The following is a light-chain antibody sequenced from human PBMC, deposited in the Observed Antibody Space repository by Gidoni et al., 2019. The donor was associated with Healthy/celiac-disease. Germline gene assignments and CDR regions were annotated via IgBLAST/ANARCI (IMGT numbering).Light chain of an antibody. V-gene: IGKV4-1*01. CDR3: QQYYSNPYT. J-gene: IGKJ2*01. CDR1: QSVLYSSNNKNY. CDR2: WAS. Sequence: DIVMTQSPDSLAASLGERATITCKSSQSVLYSSNNKNYLAWYQQKPGQPPKLLIYWASTRESGVPDRFSGSGSGTDFTLTISSLQAEDVAVYYCQQYYSNPYTFGHGTKLEIK.